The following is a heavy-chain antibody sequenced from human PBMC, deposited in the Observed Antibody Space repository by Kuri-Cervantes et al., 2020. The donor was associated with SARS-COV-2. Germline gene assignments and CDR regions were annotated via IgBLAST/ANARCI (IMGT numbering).Heavy chain of an antibody. CDR3: ARLGATKGSYYYGVDV. CDR1: GGSISSYY. CDR2: IHYSGST. V-gene: IGHV4-59*01. D-gene: IGHD1-26*01. J-gene: IGHJ6*04. Sequence: SETLSLTCTVSGGSISSYYWSWVRQPPEKGLEWIGNIHYSGSTNYNPSLKSRVTISVDTSKNQLYLRLSSLTAADTAVYYCARLGATKGSYYYGVDVWGKGTTVTVSS.